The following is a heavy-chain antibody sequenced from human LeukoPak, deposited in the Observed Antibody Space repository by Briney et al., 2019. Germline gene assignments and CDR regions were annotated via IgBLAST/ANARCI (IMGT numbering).Heavy chain of an antibody. V-gene: IGHV4-39*07. CDR3: ARGGTTVTFPFDY. J-gene: IGHJ4*02. Sequence: SETLSLTCTVSGGSISSSSYYWGWIRQPPGKGLEWIGSIYYSGSTYYNPSLKSRVTISVDTSKNQFSLKLSSVTAADTAVYYCARGGTTVTFPFDYWGQGTLVTVSS. D-gene: IGHD4-17*01. CDR1: GGSISSSSYY. CDR2: IYYSGST.